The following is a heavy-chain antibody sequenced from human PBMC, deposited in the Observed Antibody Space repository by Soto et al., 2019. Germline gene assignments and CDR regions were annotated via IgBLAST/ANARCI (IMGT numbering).Heavy chain of an antibody. Sequence: GESLKISCKGSGYSFTSYWIGWVRQMPGKGLEWMGIIYPGDSDTRYSPSFQGQVTISADKSISTAYLQWSSLKASDTAMYYCARRRYDSSGYTPLNWFDPWGQGTLVTVSS. D-gene: IGHD3-22*01. V-gene: IGHV5-51*01. CDR1: GYSFTSYW. J-gene: IGHJ5*02. CDR3: ARRRYDSSGYTPLNWFDP. CDR2: IYPGDSDT.